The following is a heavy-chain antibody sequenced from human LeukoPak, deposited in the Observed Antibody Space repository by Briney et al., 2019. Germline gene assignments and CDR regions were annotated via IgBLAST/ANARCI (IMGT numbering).Heavy chain of an antibody. Sequence: GGSLRLSCAASGFTFSRYWMHWVRQAPGKGLVWVSRINGDASSITYADSVKGRFTISGDNAKKTVYLQMNSLRAEDTAVYYCARGETGNDASDIWGQGTMVTVSS. CDR2: INGDASSI. CDR3: ARGETGNDASDI. D-gene: IGHD1-1*01. CDR1: GFTFSRYW. J-gene: IGHJ3*02. V-gene: IGHV3-74*01.